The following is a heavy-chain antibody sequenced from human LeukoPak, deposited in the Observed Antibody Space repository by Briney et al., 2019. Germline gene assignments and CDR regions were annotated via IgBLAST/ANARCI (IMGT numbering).Heavy chain of an antibody. CDR2: IYYSGST. J-gene: IGHJ3*02. CDR1: GGSISSYY. D-gene: IGHD6-13*01. Sequence: SETLSLTCTVSGGSISSYYWSWIRQPPGKGLEGIGYIYYSGSTNYNPSLKSRVTISVDTSKNQFALKLSSVTAADTAVYYCARESEDSSSWYAVAFDIWGQGTMATVSS. V-gene: IGHV4-59*01. CDR3: ARESEDSSSWYAVAFDI.